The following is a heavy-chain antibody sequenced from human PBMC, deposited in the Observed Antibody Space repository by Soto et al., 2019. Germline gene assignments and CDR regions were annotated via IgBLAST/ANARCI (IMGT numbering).Heavy chain of an antibody. CDR1: GGSISSSSYY. J-gene: IGHJ4*02. D-gene: IGHD2-21*02. CDR3: ARPPDCGGDCYYLDF. V-gene: IGHV4-39*07. Sequence: SETLFLTCTVSGGSISSSSYYWGWIRQPKGKGLEWIGSIYYSGSTYYNPSLKSRVTISVDTSKNQFSLKLSSVTAEDTAVHYCARPPDCGGDCYYLDFWGQGTLATVSS. CDR2: IYYSGST.